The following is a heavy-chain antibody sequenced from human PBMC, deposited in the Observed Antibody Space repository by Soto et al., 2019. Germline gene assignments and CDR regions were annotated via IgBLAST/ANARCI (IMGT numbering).Heavy chain of an antibody. Sequence: GGSLRLSCAASGFIFDDYAMHWVRQVPGKGLEWVSGITWNSGKVVYADSVKGRFTISRDNAKNSLNLQMNSLRSDDTAVYYCVKDFPCSRDTCFPSYSVYGMDVWGQGATVTVSS. D-gene: IGHD2-15*01. V-gene: IGHV3-9*01. CDR1: GFIFDDYA. J-gene: IGHJ6*02. CDR3: VKDFPCSRDTCFPSYSVYGMDV. CDR2: ITWNSGKV.